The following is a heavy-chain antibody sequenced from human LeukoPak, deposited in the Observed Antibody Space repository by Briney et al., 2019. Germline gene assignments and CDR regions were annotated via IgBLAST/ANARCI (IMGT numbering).Heavy chain of an antibody. J-gene: IGHJ4*02. V-gene: IGHV3-72*01. CDR3: TRVNLRTGERFFDY. Sequence: GGSLRLSCAASGFTFSNAWMSWVRQAPGKGLEWVSRIRNKANSYITEYAASVKGRFAISRDDSKNSVFLQLNSLKTEDTAVYYCTRVNLRTGERFFDYWGRGTLVTVSS. CDR1: GFTFSNAW. D-gene: IGHD7-27*01. CDR2: IRNKANSYIT.